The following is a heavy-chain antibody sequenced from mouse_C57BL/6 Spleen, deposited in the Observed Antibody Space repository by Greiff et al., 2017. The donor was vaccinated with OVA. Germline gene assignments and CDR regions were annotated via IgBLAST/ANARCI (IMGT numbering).Heavy chain of an antibody. J-gene: IGHJ2*01. D-gene: IGHD2-2*01. Sequence: QVQLKQPGAELVKPGASVKLSCKASGYTFTSYWMHWVKQRPGQGLEWIGMIHPNSGSTNYNEKFKSKATLTVDKSSSTAYMQLSSLTSEDSAVYYCARIYYGYDAGDYWGQGTTLTVSS. CDR3: ARIYYGYDAGDY. CDR2: IHPNSGST. V-gene: IGHV1-64*01. CDR1: GYTFTSYW.